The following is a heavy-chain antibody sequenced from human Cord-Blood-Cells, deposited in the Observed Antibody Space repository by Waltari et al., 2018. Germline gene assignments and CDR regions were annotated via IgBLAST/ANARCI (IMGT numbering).Heavy chain of an antibody. V-gene: IGHV1-2*04. CDR3: ARVALGYCSSTSCSNWFDP. Sequence: QVQLVQSGAEVKKPGASVKVACQASGYTFTGYYMHWVRQAHGQGHEWMGWINPNSGDTNYAQKFQGWVTMTRDTSISTAYMELSRLRSDDTAVYYCARVALGYCSSTSCSNWFDPWGQGTLVTVSS. D-gene: IGHD2-2*01. CDR2: INPNSGDT. CDR1: GYTFTGYY. J-gene: IGHJ5*02.